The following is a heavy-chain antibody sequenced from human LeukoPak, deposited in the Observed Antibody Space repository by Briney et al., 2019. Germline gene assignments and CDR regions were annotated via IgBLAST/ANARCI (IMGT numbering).Heavy chain of an antibody. Sequence: PGRSLRLSCAASGFTFSSYGMHWVRQAPGKGLEWVAVISYDGSNKYYADSVKGRFTISRDNSKNTLYLQMYSLRAEDTAVYYCAKDFIVEATLNYFDYWGQGTLVTVSS. J-gene: IGHJ4*02. CDR1: GFTFSSYG. D-gene: IGHD1-26*01. CDR3: AKDFIVEATLNYFDY. CDR2: ISYDGSNK. V-gene: IGHV3-30*18.